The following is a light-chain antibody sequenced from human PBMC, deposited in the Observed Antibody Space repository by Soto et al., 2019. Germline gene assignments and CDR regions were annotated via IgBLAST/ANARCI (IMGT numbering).Light chain of an antibody. CDR1: SSDVGGYNY. CDR3: SSYTSSSTRV. J-gene: IGLJ3*02. CDR2: DVS. V-gene: IGLV2-14*01. Sequence: QSALTQPASVSGSPGQSITISCTGTSSDVGGYNYVSWYQQHPGKAPKLMIYDVSNRPSGVSNRFSGSKSGNTASLTISGLQAEDEADYYCSSYTSSSTRVSGGGTQLTVL.